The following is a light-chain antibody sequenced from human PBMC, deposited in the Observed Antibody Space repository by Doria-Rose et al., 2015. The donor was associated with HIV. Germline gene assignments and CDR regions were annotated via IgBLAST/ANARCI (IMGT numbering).Light chain of an antibody. J-gene: IGKJ1*01. Sequence: EIVMTQSPGTLSLSPGERATLSCRASQSLSRTYLAWYQQKPGRAPSLLIYDGSTRATGIPDRFSASGSGTDFTLTINRLEPEDFALYYCHQYGTSWTFGQGTKVEI. CDR1: QSLSRTY. CDR3: HQYGTSWT. V-gene: IGKV3-20*01. CDR2: DGS.